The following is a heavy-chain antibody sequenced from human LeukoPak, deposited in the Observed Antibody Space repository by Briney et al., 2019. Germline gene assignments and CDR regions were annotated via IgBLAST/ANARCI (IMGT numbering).Heavy chain of an antibody. D-gene: IGHD3-3*01. CDR1: GYTFTSYG. CDR2: INPNSGGT. CDR3: ARDPTIHRFFDY. Sequence: ASVKVSCKASGYTFTSYGISWVRQAPGQGLEWMGWINPNSGGTNYAQKLQGRVTMTTDTSTSTAYMELRSLRSDDTAVYYCARDPTIHRFFDYWGQGTLVTVSS. J-gene: IGHJ4*02. V-gene: IGHV1-18*01.